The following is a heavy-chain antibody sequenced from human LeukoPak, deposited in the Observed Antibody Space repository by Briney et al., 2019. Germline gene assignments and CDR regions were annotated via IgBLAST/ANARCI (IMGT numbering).Heavy chain of an antibody. J-gene: IGHJ4*02. CDR1: GFTFSSYA. Sequence: PGGSLRLSCAASGFTFSSYAMSWVRQAPGKGLEWVSAISGSGGSTYYADSVKGRLTISRDNSKNALYLQMNSLRAEDTAVYYCAKDGDRYFDYWGQGTLVTVSS. CDR2: ISGSGGST. CDR3: AKDGDRYFDY. D-gene: IGHD2-21*02. V-gene: IGHV3-23*01.